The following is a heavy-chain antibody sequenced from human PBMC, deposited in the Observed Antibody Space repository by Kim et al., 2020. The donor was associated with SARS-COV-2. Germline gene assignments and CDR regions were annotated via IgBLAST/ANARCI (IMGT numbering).Heavy chain of an antibody. CDR3: ARRLQYYYDSSGSPFDY. Sequence: SETLSPTCTVSGGSISSSSYYWGWIRQPPGKGLEWIGSIYYSGSTYYNPSLKSRVTISVDTSKNQFSLKLSSVTAADTAVYYCARRLQYYYDSSGSPFDYWGQGTLVTVAS. CDR2: IYYSGST. CDR1: GGSISSSSYY. J-gene: IGHJ4*02. V-gene: IGHV4-39*01. D-gene: IGHD3-22*01.